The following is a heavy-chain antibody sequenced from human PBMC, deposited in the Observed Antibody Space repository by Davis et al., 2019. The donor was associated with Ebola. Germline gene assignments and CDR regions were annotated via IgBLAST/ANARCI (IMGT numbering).Heavy chain of an antibody. D-gene: IGHD1-26*01. CDR1: ALTSSSYA. V-gene: IGHV3-23*01. J-gene: IGHJ4*02. Sequence: PGGSLRLSCAASALTSSSYAMSWVRQAPGKGLEWVSAISGSGGSTYYADSVKGRFTISRDNAKNTLYLQMNSLRAEDTAVYYCAKAVGGRGYWGQGTLVTVSS. CDR2: ISGSGGST. CDR3: AKAVGGRGY.